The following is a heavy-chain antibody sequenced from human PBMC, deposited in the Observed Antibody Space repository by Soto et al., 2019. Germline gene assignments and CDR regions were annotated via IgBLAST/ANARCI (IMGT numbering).Heavy chain of an antibody. D-gene: IGHD6-13*01. Sequence: EVQLVESGGGLVQPGGSLRLSCAASGFTFSSYDMHWVRQATGKGLEWVSAIGTAGDTYYPGSVKGRFTISRENAKNSLYLQMNSLRAGDTAVYYCARARGRAAAGTPSYYYYGMDVWGQGTTVTVSS. CDR3: ARARGRAAAGTPSYYYYGMDV. CDR2: IGTAGDT. J-gene: IGHJ6*02. CDR1: GFTFSSYD. V-gene: IGHV3-13*01.